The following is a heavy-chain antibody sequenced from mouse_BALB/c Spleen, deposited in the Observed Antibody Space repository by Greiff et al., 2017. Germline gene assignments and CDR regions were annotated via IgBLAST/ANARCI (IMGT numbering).Heavy chain of an antibody. CDR3: ASYGNWFAY. CDR1: GYTFTSYT. CDR2: INPSSGYT. Sequence: QVQLQQSAAELARPGASVKMSCKASGYTFTSYTMHWVKQRPGQGLEWIGYINPSSGYTEYNQKFKDKTTLTADKSSSTAYMQLSSLTSEDSAVYYCASYGNWFAYWGQGTLVTVSA. J-gene: IGHJ3*01. V-gene: IGHV1-4*02. D-gene: IGHD2-1*01.